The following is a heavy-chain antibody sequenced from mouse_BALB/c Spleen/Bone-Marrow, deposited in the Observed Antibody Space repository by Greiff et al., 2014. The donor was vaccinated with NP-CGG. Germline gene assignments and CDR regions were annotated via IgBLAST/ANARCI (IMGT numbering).Heavy chain of an antibody. Sequence: VQLKESGAELVKPGASVKLSCTASGFNIKDTYMHWVKQRPEQGLEWIGRIDPANGNTKYDPKFQGKATITADTSSNTAYLQLSSLTSEDTAVYYCASYYYGSSGFAYWGRGTLVTVSA. J-gene: IGHJ3*01. V-gene: IGHV14-3*02. CDR1: GFNIKDTY. D-gene: IGHD1-1*01. CDR2: IDPANGNT. CDR3: ASYYYGSSGFAY.